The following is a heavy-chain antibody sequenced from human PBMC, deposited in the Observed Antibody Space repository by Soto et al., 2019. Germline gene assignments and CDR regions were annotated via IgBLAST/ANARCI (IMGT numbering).Heavy chain of an antibody. V-gene: IGHV3-13*01. J-gene: IGHJ6*02. D-gene: IGHD1-1*01. CDR2: IDTDGDT. CDR1: GFTFNTYD. Sequence: EVQLVESGGGLVQPGGSLRLSCAASGFTFNTYDIHWVRQATGKGLEWVAAIDTDGDTYYPGSVKGRFTISRENANNSLYLQMNSLRAEDTAVYYCARDKNDDFRMDVWGHGTTVTVSS. CDR3: ARDKNDDFRMDV.